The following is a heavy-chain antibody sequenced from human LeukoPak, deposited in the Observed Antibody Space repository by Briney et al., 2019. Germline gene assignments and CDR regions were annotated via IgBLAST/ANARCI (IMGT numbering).Heavy chain of an antibody. CDR3: ARGAGAKLDP. J-gene: IGHJ5*02. D-gene: IGHD1-26*01. CDR2: IIPIFGTA. Sequence: GASVKVSCKASGGTFSSYAISWVRQAPGQGLEWMGGIIPIFGTANYAQKFQGRVSMTRNTSISTAYMELSSLRSEDTAMYYCARGAGAKLDPWGQGTLVSVSS. CDR1: GGTFSSYA. V-gene: IGHV1-69*05.